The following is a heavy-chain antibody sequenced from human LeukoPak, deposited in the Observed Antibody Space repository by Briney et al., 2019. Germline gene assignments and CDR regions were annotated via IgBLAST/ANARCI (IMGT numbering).Heavy chain of an antibody. J-gene: IGHJ4*02. D-gene: IGHD3-3*01. CDR1: GYTFTSYY. Sequence: ASVKVSCKASGYTFTSYYMHWVRQAPGQGLEWMGIINPSGGSTSYAQKFQGRVTMTRDTSTSIVYMELSSLRSEDTAVYYCARGLPPFALEWFDSHSENFDYWGQGTLVTVSS. V-gene: IGHV1-46*01. CDR2: INPSGGST. CDR3: ARGLPPFALEWFDSHSENFDY.